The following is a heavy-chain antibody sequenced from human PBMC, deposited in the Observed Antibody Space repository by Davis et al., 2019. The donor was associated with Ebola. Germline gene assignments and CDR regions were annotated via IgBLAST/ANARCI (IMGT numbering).Heavy chain of an antibody. CDR1: GFTFSSYS. Sequence: PGGSLRLSCAASGFTFSSYSMNWVRQAPGKGLEWVSSISSSSSYIYYADSVKGRFTISRDNAKNSLYLQMNSLRAEDTAVYYCAREVVVGYYYMDVWGKGTTVTVSS. CDR2: ISSSSSYI. D-gene: IGHD2-15*01. CDR3: AREVVVGYYYMDV. V-gene: IGHV3-21*01. J-gene: IGHJ6*03.